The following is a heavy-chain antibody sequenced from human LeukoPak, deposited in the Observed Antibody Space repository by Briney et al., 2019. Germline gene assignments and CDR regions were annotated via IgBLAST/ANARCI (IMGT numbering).Heavy chain of an antibody. CDR2: FSPYNGHT. CDR3: ARPNLSSGYVNYFDY. CDR1: GYTFNMYG. Sequence: ASVKVSCKASGYTFNMYGISWVRQAPGQGLEWMGWFSPYNGHTNLAQKLQDRVTMTTDTSTNTAYMELRSLRSEDTAVYYCARPNLSSGYVNYFDYWGQGTLVTVSS. D-gene: IGHD6-19*01. V-gene: IGHV1-18*01. J-gene: IGHJ4*02.